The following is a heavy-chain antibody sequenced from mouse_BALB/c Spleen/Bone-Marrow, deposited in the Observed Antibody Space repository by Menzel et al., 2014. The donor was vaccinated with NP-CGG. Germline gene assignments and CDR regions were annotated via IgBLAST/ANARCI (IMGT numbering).Heavy chain of an antibody. Sequence: QVQLQQSGPELVMSGASVRISCKASDYILISYYINWVKQRPGQGLEWIGWIYPGNVNTKYNEKFRGMSTLTADTSSSTTYLQLNSLTSEDSAVYFCAREVGRGGYFDVWGAGTTVTVSS. D-gene: IGHD1-1*02. CDR1: DYILISYY. CDR2: IYPGNVNT. J-gene: IGHJ1*01. V-gene: IGHV1S56*01. CDR3: AREVGRGGYFDV.